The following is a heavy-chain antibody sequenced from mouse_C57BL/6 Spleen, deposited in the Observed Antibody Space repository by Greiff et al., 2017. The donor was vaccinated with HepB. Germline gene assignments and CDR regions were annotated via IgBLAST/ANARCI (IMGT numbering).Heavy chain of an antibody. CDR1: GYTFTSYW. D-gene: IGHD2-1*01. CDR3: ARDYYGGYYYAMDY. V-gene: IGHV1-52*01. Sequence: QVQLQQPGAELVRPGSSVKLSCKASGYTFTSYWMHWVKQRPIQGLEWIGNIDPSDSETHYNQKFKDKATLIVDKSSSTAYMQLSSLTSEDSAVYYCARDYYGGYYYAMDYWGQGTSVTVSS. CDR2: IDPSDSET. J-gene: IGHJ4*01.